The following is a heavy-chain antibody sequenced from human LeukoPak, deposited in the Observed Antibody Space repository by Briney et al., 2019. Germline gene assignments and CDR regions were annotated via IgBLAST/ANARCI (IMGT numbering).Heavy chain of an antibody. Sequence: SETLSLTCAVYGGSFSGYYWSWIRQPPGKALEWIGEIDHSGSTNYNPSLKSRVTISVDTSKNQFSLKLSSVTAADTAVYYCARVDSGSYYVQLLDYWGQGTLATVSS. CDR3: ARVDSGSYYVQLLDY. V-gene: IGHV4-34*01. CDR1: GGSFSGYY. D-gene: IGHD1-26*01. J-gene: IGHJ4*02. CDR2: IDHSGST.